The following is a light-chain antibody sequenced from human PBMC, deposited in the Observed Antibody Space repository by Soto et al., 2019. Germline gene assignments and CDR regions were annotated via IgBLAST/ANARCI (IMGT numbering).Light chain of an antibody. CDR1: QSVNIY. Sequence: EIVMTQSPVTLSVSPGERATLSCRASQSVNIYLAWYQQKPGQAPRLLIFGASSRATGIPARFSGSGSGTDFNLTISSLQSEDFAVYFCQQYDDWLRLTFGGGTKVEIK. CDR3: QQYDDWLRLT. CDR2: GAS. J-gene: IGKJ4*01. V-gene: IGKV3D-15*01.